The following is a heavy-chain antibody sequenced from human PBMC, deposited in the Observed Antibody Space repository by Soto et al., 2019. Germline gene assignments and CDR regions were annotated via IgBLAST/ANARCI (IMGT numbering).Heavy chain of an antibody. V-gene: IGHV4-31*03. Sequence: SETLSLTCTVSGGSISSGGYYWSWIRQHPGKGLEWIGYIYYSGSTYYNPSLKSRVTISVDTSKNQFSLKLSSVTAADTAVNYCARGSGLDHSSGWYQGYYGMDVWGQGTTVTVSS. CDR2: IYYSGST. CDR3: ARGSGLDHSSGWYQGYYGMDV. CDR1: GGSISSGGYY. D-gene: IGHD6-19*01. J-gene: IGHJ6*02.